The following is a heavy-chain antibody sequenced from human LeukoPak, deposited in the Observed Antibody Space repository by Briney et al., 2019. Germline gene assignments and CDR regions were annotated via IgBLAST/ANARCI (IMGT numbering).Heavy chain of an antibody. CDR3: AREAITMVRGEIDY. V-gene: IGHV4-38-2*02. Sequence: PSETLSLTCTVSGYSISSGYYWGWIRQPPGKGLAWIGSIYHSGSTYYNPSLKSRVTISVDTSENQFSLKLSSVTAADTAVYYCAREAITMVRGEIDYWGQGTLVTVSS. D-gene: IGHD3-10*01. CDR2: IYHSGST. CDR1: GYSISSGYY. J-gene: IGHJ4*02.